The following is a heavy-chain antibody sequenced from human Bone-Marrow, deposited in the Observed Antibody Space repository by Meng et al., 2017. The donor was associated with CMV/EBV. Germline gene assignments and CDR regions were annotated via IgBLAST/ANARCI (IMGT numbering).Heavy chain of an antibody. V-gene: IGHV3-7*01. J-gene: IGHJ3*01. CDR1: GFTFKNYC. D-gene: IGHD3-22*01. CDR2: INRDGSEI. Sequence: GESLKISCAASGFTFKNYCMTWVRQRPGKGLEWVANINRDGSEIVYVASLKGRFIISRHNADNSLYLQMNSLRAEDTAGYYCARDPYDSGAYGAFDVWGLGTMVTVSS. CDR3: ARDPYDSGAYGAFDV.